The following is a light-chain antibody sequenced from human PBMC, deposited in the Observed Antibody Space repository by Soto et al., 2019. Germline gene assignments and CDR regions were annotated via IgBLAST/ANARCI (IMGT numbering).Light chain of an antibody. J-gene: IGKJ4*02. V-gene: IGKV3-15*01. CDR1: QSVTNK. CDR3: QEYNHWHPGT. Sequence: EIVMTQSPATLSVCPGERATLSCRASQSVTNKLAWYQQKPGQAPRLLLYGASTRATAILARFSGSRSGTEFSLIISSLQSEDFVVYYCQEYNHWHPGTFGGGTKVEIK. CDR2: GAS.